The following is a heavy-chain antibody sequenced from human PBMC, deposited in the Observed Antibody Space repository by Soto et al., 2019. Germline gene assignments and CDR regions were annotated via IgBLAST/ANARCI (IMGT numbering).Heavy chain of an antibody. D-gene: IGHD5-12*01. J-gene: IGHJ1*01. Sequence: QVQLVQSGAEVKKPGASVKVSCKASGYSFTSYGIGWVRQAPGQGLEWMGWISAYNGNTNYAQKRQGRVTMTTDTSTSTAYMELRSLRSDDTAVYYCARVHMVATSEYFQHWGQGTLVTVSS. CDR1: GYSFTSYG. V-gene: IGHV1-18*01. CDR3: ARVHMVATSEYFQH. CDR2: ISAYNGNT.